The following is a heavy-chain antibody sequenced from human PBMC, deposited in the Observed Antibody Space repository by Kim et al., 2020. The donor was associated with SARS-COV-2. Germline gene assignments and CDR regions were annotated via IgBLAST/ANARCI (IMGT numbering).Heavy chain of an antibody. J-gene: IGHJ4*02. CDR1: GFTFSDYY. D-gene: IGHD3-22*01. CDR2: ISSSSSYT. CDR3: ARGTSEGVVTPLGY. Sequence: LSLTCAASGFTFSDYYMSWIRQAPGKGLEWVSYISSSSSYTNYADSVKGRFTISRDNAKNSLYLQMNSLRAEDTAVYYCARGTSEGVVTPLGYWGQG. V-gene: IGHV3-11*06.